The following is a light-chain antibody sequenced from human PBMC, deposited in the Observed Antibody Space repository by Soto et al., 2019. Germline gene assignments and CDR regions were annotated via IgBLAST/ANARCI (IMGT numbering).Light chain of an antibody. J-gene: IGLJ7*01. Sequence: QAVVTQEPSLTVSPGGTVTLTCGSSTGTVTSGHYPYWFQLKPGQAPRTLLYDTNNKHSWTPARFSGSLLGGKAALTLSGAQPEDEGDYYCLLSYSGPSIFGGGTQLTVL. V-gene: IGLV7-46*01. CDR2: DTN. CDR3: LLSYSGPSI. CDR1: TGTVTSGHY.